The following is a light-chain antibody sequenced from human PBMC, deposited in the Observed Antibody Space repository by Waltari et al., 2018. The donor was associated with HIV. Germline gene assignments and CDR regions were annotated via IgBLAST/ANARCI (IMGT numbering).Light chain of an antibody. Sequence: SFELTQPPSVSVSPGQTASITCSGDKLGNKYACWYQHQAGQSPVLVIYQDNKRPSGIPQRFSGSNSGNTATLTISGTQAMDEADYYCQAWDSNTMIFGGGTKLTVL. J-gene: IGLJ2*01. CDR2: QDN. V-gene: IGLV3-1*01. CDR3: QAWDSNTMI. CDR1: KLGNKY.